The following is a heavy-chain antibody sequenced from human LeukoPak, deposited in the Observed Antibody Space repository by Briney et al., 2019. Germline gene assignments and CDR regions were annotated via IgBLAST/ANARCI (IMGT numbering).Heavy chain of an antibody. CDR2: MNPNSGNT. V-gene: IGHV1-8*01. J-gene: IGHJ4*02. D-gene: IGHD5-24*01. Sequence: ASVKVSCKAPGYTFTSYDINWVRRATGQGLEWMGWMNPNSGNTGYAQKFQGRVTMTRNTSISTAYMELSSLRSEDTAVYYCARGGDGYSPFDYWGQGTLVTVSS. CDR3: ARGGDGYSPFDY. CDR1: GYTFTSYD.